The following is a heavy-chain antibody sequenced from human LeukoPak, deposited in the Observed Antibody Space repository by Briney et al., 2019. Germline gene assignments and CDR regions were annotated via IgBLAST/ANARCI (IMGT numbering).Heavy chain of an antibody. J-gene: IGHJ6*02. CDR1: GGSISSGGYY. CDR2: IYYSGST. V-gene: IGHV4-31*03. CDR3: ARDSSPCSSTSCYPLMDV. Sequence: PSQTLSLTCTVSGGSISSGGYYWSWIRQHPGKGLEWIGYIYYSGSTYYNPSLKSRFTISVDTSKNQFSLKLSSVTAADTAVYYCARDSSPCSSTSCYPLMDVWGQGTTVTVSS. D-gene: IGHD2-2*01.